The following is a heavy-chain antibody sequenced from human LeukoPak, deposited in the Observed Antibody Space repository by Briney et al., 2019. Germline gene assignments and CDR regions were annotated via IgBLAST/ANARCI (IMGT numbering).Heavy chain of an antibody. CDR3: ARGGWLVSYYFDY. J-gene: IGHJ4*02. CDR1: GGTFTSYA. Sequence: SVKVSCKASGGTFTSYAISWVRQAPGQGLEWMGGIIPIFGTANYAQKFQGRVTITADESTSTAYMELSSLRSEDTAVYYCARGGWLVSYYFDYWGQGTLVTVSS. D-gene: IGHD6-19*01. V-gene: IGHV1-69*13. CDR2: IIPIFGTA.